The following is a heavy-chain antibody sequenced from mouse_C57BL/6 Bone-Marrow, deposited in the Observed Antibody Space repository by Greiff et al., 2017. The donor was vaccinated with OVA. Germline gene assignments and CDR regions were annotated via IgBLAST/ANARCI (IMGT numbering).Heavy chain of an antibody. Sequence: QVHVKQPGAELVKPGASVKVSCKASGYTFTSYWMHWVKQRPGQGLEWIGRIHPSDSDTNYNQKFKGKATLTVDQSSSTAYMQLNSLTSEDSAVYYCAREYYYDWGQGTLVTVSA. CDR3: AREYYYD. J-gene: IGHJ3*01. D-gene: IGHD1-1*01. CDR1: GYTFTSYW. V-gene: IGHV1-74*01. CDR2: IHPSDSDT.